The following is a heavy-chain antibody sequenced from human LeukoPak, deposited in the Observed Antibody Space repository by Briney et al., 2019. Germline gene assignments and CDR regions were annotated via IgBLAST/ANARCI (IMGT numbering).Heavy chain of an antibody. D-gene: IGHD3-22*01. CDR1: GGSFSGYY. V-gene: IGHV4-34*01. J-gene: IGHJ4*02. Sequence: SETLSLTCAVYGGSFSGYYWSWIRQPPGKGLEWIGEINHSGSTNYNPSLKSRVTISVDTSKSQFSLKLNSMTAADTAVYYCARGAQTYYDKAPVDYWGRGTLVAVSS. CDR2: INHSGST. CDR3: ARGAQTYYDKAPVDY.